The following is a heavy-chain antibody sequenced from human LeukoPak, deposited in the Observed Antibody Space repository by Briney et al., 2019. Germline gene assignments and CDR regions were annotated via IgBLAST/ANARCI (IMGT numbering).Heavy chain of an antibody. CDR3: ARGGYSYGYVDH. CDR1: GFTFSSYS. Sequence: PGGSLRLSCAASGFTFSSYSMNWVRQAPGKGLEWVSSISSSSSYIYYADSVKGRFTISRDNAKNSLYLQMNSLRAEDTAVYYCARGGYSYGYVDHWGQGTLVTVSS. J-gene: IGHJ4*02. D-gene: IGHD5-18*01. CDR2: ISSSSSYI. V-gene: IGHV3-21*01.